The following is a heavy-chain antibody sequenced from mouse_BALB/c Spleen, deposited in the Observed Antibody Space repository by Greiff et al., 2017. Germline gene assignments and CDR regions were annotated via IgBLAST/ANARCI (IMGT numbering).Heavy chain of an antibody. Sequence: EVKLQESGPGLVKPSQSLSLTCTVTGYSITSDYAWNWIRQFPGNKLEWMGYISYSGSTSYNPSLKSRISITRDTSKNQFFLQLNSVTTEDTATYYCARRNDGYYVFAYWGQGTLVTVSA. CDR1: GYSITSDYA. J-gene: IGHJ3*01. CDR2: ISYSGST. V-gene: IGHV3-2*02. CDR3: ARRNDGYYVFAY. D-gene: IGHD2-3*01.